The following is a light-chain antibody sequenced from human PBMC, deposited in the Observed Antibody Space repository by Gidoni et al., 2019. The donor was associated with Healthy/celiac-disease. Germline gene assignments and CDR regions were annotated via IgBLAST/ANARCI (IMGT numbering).Light chain of an antibody. CDR2: KAS. V-gene: IGKV1-5*03. CDR3: QQFSNYPLT. CDR1: QSISIW. J-gene: IGKJ4*01. Sequence: DIQMTQSPSTLSASVGDSVTITCRASQSISIWLAWYQQKPGKAPKRLISKASTLESGVPSRFSGSGSGTEFTLTVSSLQPDDFATYYCQQFSNYPLTFGGGTHLESK.